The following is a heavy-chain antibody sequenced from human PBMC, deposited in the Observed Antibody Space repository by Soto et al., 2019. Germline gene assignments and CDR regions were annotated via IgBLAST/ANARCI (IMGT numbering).Heavy chain of an antibody. D-gene: IGHD6-13*01. CDR2: IWYDASKK. CDR3: PRDISSTWYDY. Sequence: QVQLVESGGGVVQPGRSLRLSCATSGFTFSDYGMHWVRQAPGKGLEWVAVIWYDASKKYYADSVKGRFTISRDNSKRMLYLQMIGLRAEDTAVYYCPRDISSTWYDYWGQGTLVTVSS. J-gene: IGHJ4*02. V-gene: IGHV3-33*01. CDR1: GFTFSDYG.